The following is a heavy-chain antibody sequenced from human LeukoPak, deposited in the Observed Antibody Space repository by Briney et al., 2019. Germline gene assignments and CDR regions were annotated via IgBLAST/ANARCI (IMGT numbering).Heavy chain of an antibody. CDR1: GFTFSSYA. J-gene: IGHJ4*02. CDR2: ISYDGSNK. V-gene: IGHV3-30-3*01. Sequence: GGSLRLSCAASGFTFSSYAMHWVRQAPGKGLEWVAVISYDGSNKYYADSVKGRFTISRDNSKNTLYLQMNSLRAEDTAVYYCAKGGSSIAARQLFDYWGQGTLVTVSS. D-gene: IGHD6-6*01. CDR3: AKGGSSIAARQLFDY.